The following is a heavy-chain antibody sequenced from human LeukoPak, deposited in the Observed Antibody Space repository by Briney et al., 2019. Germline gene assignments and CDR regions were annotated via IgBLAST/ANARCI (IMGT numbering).Heavy chain of an antibody. CDR1: GYTFTSYG. V-gene: IGHV1-18*01. CDR3: ARRIAAAGYGVGFDP. Sequence: ASVKVSCKASGYTFTSYGISWVRQAPGQGLEWMGWISAYNGNTNYAQKLQGRVTMTTDTSTSTAYMELRSLRSDDTAVYYCARRIAAAGYGVGFDPWGQGTLVTVSS. D-gene: IGHD6-13*01. CDR2: ISAYNGNT. J-gene: IGHJ5*02.